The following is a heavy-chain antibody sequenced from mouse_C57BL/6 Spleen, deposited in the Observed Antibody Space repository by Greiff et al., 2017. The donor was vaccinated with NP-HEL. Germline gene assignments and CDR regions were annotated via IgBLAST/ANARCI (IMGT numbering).Heavy chain of an antibody. V-gene: IGHV5-16*01. CDR1: GFTFSDYY. Sequence: EVMLVESEGGLVQPGSSMKLSCTASGFTFSDYYMAWVRQVPEKGLEWVANINYDGSSTYYLDSLKSRFIISRDNAKNILYLQMSSLKSEDTATYYCARGDYQRAMDYWGQGTSVTVSS. CDR3: ARGDYQRAMDY. D-gene: IGHD2-4*01. J-gene: IGHJ4*01. CDR2: INYDGSST.